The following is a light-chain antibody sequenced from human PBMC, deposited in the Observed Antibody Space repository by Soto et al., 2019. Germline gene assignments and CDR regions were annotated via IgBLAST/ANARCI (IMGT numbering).Light chain of an antibody. CDR2: DAS. CDR3: KLRSYWLT. CDR1: QCINTY. Sequence: EHVCPPAPATLSLSPVEGAPLSCRASQCINTYLAWYQPTPGQAPRLLIYDASNRATGIPARFSGSGSGTDFTLAISRIEPEDFAVYYCKLRSYWLTFGGGRKLEI. J-gene: IGKJ4*01. V-gene: IGKV3-11*01.